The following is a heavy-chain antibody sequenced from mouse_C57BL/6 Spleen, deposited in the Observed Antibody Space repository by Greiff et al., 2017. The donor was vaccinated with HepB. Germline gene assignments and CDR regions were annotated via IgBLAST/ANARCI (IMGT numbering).Heavy chain of an antibody. CDR3: ARGTTVAPFAY. J-gene: IGHJ3*01. V-gene: IGHV1-26*01. CDR2: INPNNGGT. CDR1: GYTFTDYY. D-gene: IGHD1-1*01. Sequence: EVQLQQSGPELVKPGASVKISCKASGYTFTDYYMNWVKQSHGKSLEWIGDINPNNGGTSYNQKFKGKATLTVDKSSSTAYMELRSLTSEDSAVYYCARGTTVAPFAYWGQGTLVTVSA.